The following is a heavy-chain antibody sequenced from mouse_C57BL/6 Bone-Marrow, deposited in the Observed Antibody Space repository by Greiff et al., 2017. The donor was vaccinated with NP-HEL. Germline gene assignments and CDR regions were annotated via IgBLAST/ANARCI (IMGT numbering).Heavy chain of an antibody. J-gene: IGHJ2*01. D-gene: IGHD3-2*02. CDR1: GYTFTSYW. CDR2: IHPNSGST. V-gene: IGHV1-64*01. CDR3: EWLQLRLRSYYFDY. Sequence: QVQLQQPGAELVKPGASVKLSCKASGYTFTSYWMHWVKQRPVQGLEWIGMIHPNSGSTNYNEKFTSKATLTVDKSSSTAYMQLSSLTSEDAAFYYCEWLQLRLRSYYFDYWGQGTTLAVSS.